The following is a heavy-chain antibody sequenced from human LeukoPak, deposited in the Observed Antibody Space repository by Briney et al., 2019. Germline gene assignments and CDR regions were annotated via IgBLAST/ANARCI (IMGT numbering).Heavy chain of an antibody. CDR3: TRGSSGRRDN. CDR1: GYTFTSCD. CDR2: INPKSGNT. J-gene: IGHJ4*02. V-gene: IGHV1-8*01. Sequence: GASVKDSCKASGYTFTSCDINWVRQAIGQGLEWMGWINPKSGNTGYGQTLQGRNSMTRDISIGTAYMELSNLTYEDTAIYYCTRGSSGRRDNWGQGTLVTVSA. D-gene: IGHD6-19*01.